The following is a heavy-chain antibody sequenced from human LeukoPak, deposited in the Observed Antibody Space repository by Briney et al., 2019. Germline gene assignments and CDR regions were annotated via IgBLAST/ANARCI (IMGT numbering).Heavy chain of an antibody. Sequence: GGSLRLSCAASGFTFRSYWMHWVRQAPGKGLVWVSRVNSDGSGTTYADSVKGRFTISRDNAKNTLYLQMNSLGADDTAVYYCTSLRDYWGQGTLATVSS. CDR1: GFTFRSYW. CDR3: TSLRDY. V-gene: IGHV3-74*03. J-gene: IGHJ4*02. CDR2: VNSDGSGT.